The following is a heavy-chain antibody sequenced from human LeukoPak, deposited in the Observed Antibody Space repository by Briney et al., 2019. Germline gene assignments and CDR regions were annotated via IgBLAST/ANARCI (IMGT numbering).Heavy chain of an antibody. CDR1: GFTFSSYR. D-gene: IGHD4-17*01. J-gene: IGHJ3*02. CDR2: ISSSSTYI. Sequence: GGSLRLSCAASGFTFSSYRMNWVRQAPGKGLEWVSSISSSSTYIYYADSMKGRFTISRDNAKNSLYLQMYSLRAEDTAVYYCARDNHGDYDAFDIWGQGTMVTVSS. V-gene: IGHV3-21*01. CDR3: ARDNHGDYDAFDI.